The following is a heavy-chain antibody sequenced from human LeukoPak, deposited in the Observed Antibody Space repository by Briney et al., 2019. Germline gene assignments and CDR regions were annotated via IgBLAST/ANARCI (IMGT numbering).Heavy chain of an antibody. CDR2: INHSEAT. CDR3: AARITMVRGGREMDV. J-gene: IGHJ6*04. D-gene: IGHD3-10*01. V-gene: IGHV4-34*01. Sequence: SETLSLTCAVYGGSFSGYSWTWIRQPPGKGLEWIGEINHSEATNYNPSLKSRVTISVDTSKNQFSLKLSSVTAADTAVYYCAARITMVRGGREMDVWGKGTTVTISS. CDR1: GGSFSGYS.